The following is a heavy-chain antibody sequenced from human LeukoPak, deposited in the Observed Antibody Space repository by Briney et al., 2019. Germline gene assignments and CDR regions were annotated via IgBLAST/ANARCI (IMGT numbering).Heavy chain of an antibody. CDR1: GFIFSSYA. D-gene: IGHD4-17*01. J-gene: IGHJ5*02. V-gene: IGHV3-23*01. CDR3: ARGNYGDYARFDP. Sequence: GGSLRLSCAASGFIFSSYAMSWVRQAPGKGLEWVSAISTGGGSTYYADSVKGRFTISRDNSKNTLYLQMNSLRAEDTAVYYCARGNYGDYARFDPWGQGTLVTVSS. CDR2: ISTGGGST.